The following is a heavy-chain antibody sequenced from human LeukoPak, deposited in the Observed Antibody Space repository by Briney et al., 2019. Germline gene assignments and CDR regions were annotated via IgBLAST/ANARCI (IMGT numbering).Heavy chain of an antibody. J-gene: IGHJ4*02. CDR1: GFTFSSYW. V-gene: IGHV3-7*01. CDR3: ARESMIVGHSGIDY. Sequence: PGGSLRLSCAASGFTFSSYWMSWVRQAPGKGLEWVANIKQDGSEKYYVDSVKGRFTISRDNAKNSLYLQMNSLRAEDTAVYYCARESMIVGHSGIDYWGQGTLVTVSS. CDR2: IKQDGSEK. D-gene: IGHD3-22*01.